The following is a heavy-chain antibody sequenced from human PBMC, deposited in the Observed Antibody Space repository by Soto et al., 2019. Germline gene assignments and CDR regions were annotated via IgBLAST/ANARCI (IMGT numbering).Heavy chain of an antibody. D-gene: IGHD2-2*01. CDR3: AREQYTLNYAGY. CDR1: GFTFDDYA. V-gene: IGHV3-9*01. J-gene: IGHJ1*01. CDR2: IDSNGRNS. Sequence: EVQLVESGGGLVQPDRSLRLSCAASGFTFDDYAMHWVRQAPGKGLMWVARIDSNGRNSVYADSVKGRFTVSRDNAKNTLFLQMDSLTAEDTAVYYCAREQYTLNYAGYWGQGTQVTVS.